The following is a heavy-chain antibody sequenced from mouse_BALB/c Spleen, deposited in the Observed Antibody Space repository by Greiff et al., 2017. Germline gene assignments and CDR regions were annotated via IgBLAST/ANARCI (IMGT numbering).Heavy chain of an antibody. J-gene: IGHJ4*01. Sequence: DVKLVESGGGLVQPGGSLRLSCATSGFTFTDYYMSWVRQPPGKALEWLGFIRNKANGYTTEYSASVKGRFTISRDNSQSILYLQMNTLRAEDSATYYCARDIFGNFMDYWGQGTSVTVSS. D-gene: IGHD2-1*01. V-gene: IGHV7-3*02. CDR2: IRNKANGYTT. CDR1: GFTFTDYY. CDR3: ARDIFGNFMDY.